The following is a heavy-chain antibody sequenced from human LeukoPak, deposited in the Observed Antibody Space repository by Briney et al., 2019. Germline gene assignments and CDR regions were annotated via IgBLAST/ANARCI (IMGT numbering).Heavy chain of an antibody. CDR2: IRWSGNTT. D-gene: IGHD3-3*01. J-gene: IGHJ5*02. V-gene: IGHV3-23*01. Sequence: PGGSLSLACSASRFILNYSCMKWDRQAPGGVVGWVYFIRWSGNTTYYGNSVRGLYSSSRDNSKNTLYLQMNSLRVEDTAVYYCARRPLEWLTATSHWFDTWGEGTVVAVSS. CDR3: ARRPLEWLTATSHWFDT. CDR1: RFILNYSC.